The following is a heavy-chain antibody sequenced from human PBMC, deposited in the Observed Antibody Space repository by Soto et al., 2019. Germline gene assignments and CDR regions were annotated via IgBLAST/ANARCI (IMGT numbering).Heavy chain of an antibody. Sequence: GGSLRLSCAASGFTFDDYAMHWVRQAPGKGLEWVSGISWNSGSIGYADSVKGRFTISRDNAKNSLYLQMNSLRAEDTALYYCSKDSGAYYDFWSGPTWGNWFDPWGQGTLVTVSS. CDR1: GFTFDDYA. V-gene: IGHV3-9*01. CDR3: SKDSGAYYDFWSGPTWGNWFDP. CDR2: ISWNSGSI. J-gene: IGHJ5*02. D-gene: IGHD3-3*01.